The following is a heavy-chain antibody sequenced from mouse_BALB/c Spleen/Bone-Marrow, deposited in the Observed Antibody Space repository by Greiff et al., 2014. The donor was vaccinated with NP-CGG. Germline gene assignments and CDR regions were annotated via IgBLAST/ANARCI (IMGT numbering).Heavy chain of an antibody. D-gene: IGHD1-1*01. CDR3: AREGVGYFDY. CDR2: INPYNDGT. V-gene: IGHV1-14*01. J-gene: IGHJ2*01. CDR1: GYTFTSYV. Sequence: EVQLQQSGPELVKPGASVKMSCKASGYTFTSYVMHWVKQKPGQGLEWIGYINPYNDGTKYNEKFKGKATLTSDKSSSTAYMELSSQPTEDTAVYSCAREGVGYFDYWGQGTTLTVSS.